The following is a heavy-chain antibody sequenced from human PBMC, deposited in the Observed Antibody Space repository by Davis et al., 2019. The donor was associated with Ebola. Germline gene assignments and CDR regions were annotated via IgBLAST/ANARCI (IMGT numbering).Heavy chain of an antibody. CDR2: IYYSGST. CDR1: GGSISSYY. J-gene: IGHJ5*02. Sequence: PSETLSLTCTVSGGSISSYYWSWIRQPPGKGLEWIGYIYYSGSTNYNPSLKSRVTISVDTSKNQFSLKLSSVTAADTAVYYCARGVYQLLYHWFDPWGQGTLVTVSS. D-gene: IGHD2-2*02. V-gene: IGHV4-59*01. CDR3: ARGVYQLLYHWFDP.